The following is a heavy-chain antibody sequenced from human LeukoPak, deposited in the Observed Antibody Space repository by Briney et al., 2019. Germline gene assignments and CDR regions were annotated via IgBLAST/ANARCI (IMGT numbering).Heavy chain of an antibody. CDR3: AWWIPRVLTKPNNWFDP. CDR1: GGSLNVYY. CDR2: INHIGST. D-gene: IGHD2-15*01. Sequence: SETLSLTCAVYGGSLNVYYWTWIRQPPGQGLEWFGEINHIGSTTYNPSLKSRVTISVDTSKNPFSLKLTSVTAADTAVYYCAWWIPRVLTKPNNWFDPWGQGTLVSVCS. J-gene: IGHJ5*02. V-gene: IGHV4-34*01.